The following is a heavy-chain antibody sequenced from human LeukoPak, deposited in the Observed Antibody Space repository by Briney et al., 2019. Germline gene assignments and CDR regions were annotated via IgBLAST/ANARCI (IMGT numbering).Heavy chain of an antibody. CDR1: GGSISSYY. CDR2: IYYSGST. D-gene: IGHD6-13*01. J-gene: IGHJ4*02. Sequence: SETLSLTCTVSGGSISSYYWSWIRQPPGKGLEWIGYIYYSGSTNYNPSLKSRVTISVDTSKNQFSLKLSSVTAADTAVYYCAGMRIATPTVRTLDYWGQGTLVTVSS. CDR3: AGMRIATPTVRTLDY. V-gene: IGHV4-59*01.